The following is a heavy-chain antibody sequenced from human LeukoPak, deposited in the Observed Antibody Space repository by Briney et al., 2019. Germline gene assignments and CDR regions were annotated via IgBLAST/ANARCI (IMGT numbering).Heavy chain of an antibody. CDR3: ARDRMVAGVDP. Sequence: PGGSLRLSCAASGFTFSSYAMHWVRQAPGKGLEWVAVISYDGSNKYYADSVKGRFTISRDNSKNTLYLQMNSLRAEDTAVYYCARDRMVAGVDPWGQGTLVTVSS. CDR1: GFTFSSYA. D-gene: IGHD2-15*01. J-gene: IGHJ5*02. V-gene: IGHV3-30-3*01. CDR2: ISYDGSNK.